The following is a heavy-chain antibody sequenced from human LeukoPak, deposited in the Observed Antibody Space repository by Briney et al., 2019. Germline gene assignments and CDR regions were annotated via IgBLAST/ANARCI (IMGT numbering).Heavy chain of an antibody. J-gene: IGHJ4*02. Sequence: PSETLSLTCTVSGGSFSRYFWTWIRQTPGKGLEWIGYIDHSGSTNYSPSLQSRVTISIDTSKNQFSLKLNSVTAADTAVYYCARVGGDYLSFDYWGQGTLVTVSS. CDR2: IDHSGST. D-gene: IGHD4-17*01. CDR3: ARVGGDYLSFDY. CDR1: GGSFSRYF. V-gene: IGHV4-59*01.